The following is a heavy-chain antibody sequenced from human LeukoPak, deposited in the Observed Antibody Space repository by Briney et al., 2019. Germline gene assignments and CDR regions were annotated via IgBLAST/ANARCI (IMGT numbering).Heavy chain of an antibody. V-gene: IGHV3-23*01. Sequence: PGESLRLSCAASGFTLINFAMTWVRRAPGKGLEWVSTITGGAGATYYADSVKGRFTISSDNSKNTLYLQMNSLRAEDTALYYCANSHENGPGVFWGQGTMVTVSS. D-gene: IGHD2-8*01. J-gene: IGHJ4*02. CDR3: ANSHENGPGVF. CDR2: ITGGAGAT. CDR1: GFTLINFA.